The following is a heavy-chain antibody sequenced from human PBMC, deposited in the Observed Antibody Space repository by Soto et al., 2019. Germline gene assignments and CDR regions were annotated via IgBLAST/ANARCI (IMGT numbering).Heavy chain of an antibody. D-gene: IGHD2-2*01. V-gene: IGHV3-30*18. Sequence: QVQLVESGGGVVQPGRSLRLSCAASGFTFSSYGMHWVRQAPGKGLEWVALISYDGSNKYYADSVKGRFTISRDNSKNTLYLQMNSLRAEDTAVYYCAKEGLSKKGLIDYWGQGTLVTVSS. CDR1: GFTFSSYG. CDR3: AKEGLSKKGLIDY. CDR2: ISYDGSNK. J-gene: IGHJ4*02.